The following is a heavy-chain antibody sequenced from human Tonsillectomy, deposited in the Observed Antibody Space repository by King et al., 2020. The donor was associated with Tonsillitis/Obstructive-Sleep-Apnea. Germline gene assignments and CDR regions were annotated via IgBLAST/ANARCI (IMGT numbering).Heavy chain of an antibody. CDR2: IYGGGTT. CDR3: ARVDYGDYASAFDI. D-gene: IGHD4-17*01. J-gene: IGHJ3*02. V-gene: IGHV3-53*01. CDR1: GFTVSSNS. Sequence: VQLVESGGGLIQPGGSLRLSCAASGFTVSSNSMSWVRQAPGKGLEWVSVIYGGGTTFYVDSVKGRFTISRDTSKNTLYLQMNSLRAGDTAVYYCARVDYGDYASAFDIWGQGTMVTVSS.